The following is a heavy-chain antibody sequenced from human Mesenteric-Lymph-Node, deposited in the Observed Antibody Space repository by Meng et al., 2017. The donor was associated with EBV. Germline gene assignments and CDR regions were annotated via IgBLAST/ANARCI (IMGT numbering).Heavy chain of an antibody. Sequence: GQLLELGGGVVQPGRALSLSGPGSGFAFSSFGRHWVRQAPGKGLEWVALISYDGSNIYYADSVKGRFTISRDNSKETLYLQMSSLRGDDTAVYYCARDDVDRGMPLDSWGQGTLVTVSS. CDR2: ISYDGSNI. CDR1: GFAFSSFG. CDR3: ARDDVDRGMPLDS. D-gene: IGHD5-12*01. V-gene: IGHV3-30*03. J-gene: IGHJ4*02.